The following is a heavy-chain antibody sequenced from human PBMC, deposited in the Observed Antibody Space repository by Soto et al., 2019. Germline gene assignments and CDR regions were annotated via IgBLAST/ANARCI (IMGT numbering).Heavy chain of an antibody. D-gene: IGHD3-10*01. Sequence: GGSLRLSCAASGFTFSSYAMHWVRQAPGKGLEWVAVISYDGSNRYYADSVKGRFTVSRDNSKNLLFLQLNSLRAEDAAVYYCATSKGGYYGSGSSSFDFWGQGILVTVSS. J-gene: IGHJ4*02. CDR1: GFTFSSYA. CDR3: ATSKGGYYGSGSSSFDF. V-gene: IGHV3-30-3*01. CDR2: ISYDGSNR.